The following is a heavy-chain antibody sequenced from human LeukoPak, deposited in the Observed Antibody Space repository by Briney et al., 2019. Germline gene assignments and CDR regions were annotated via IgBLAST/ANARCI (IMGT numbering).Heavy chain of an antibody. D-gene: IGHD4-23*01. Sequence: GSLRLSCAASGFTFSSYSMNWVRQPPGKGLEWIGSIYYSGSTYYNPSLKSRVTISVDTSKNQFSLKLSSVTAADTAVYYCARGGTTVVPNGDWGQGTLVTVSS. J-gene: IGHJ4*02. V-gene: IGHV4-39*07. CDR3: ARGGTTVVPNGD. CDR2: IYYSGST. CDR1: GFTFSSYS.